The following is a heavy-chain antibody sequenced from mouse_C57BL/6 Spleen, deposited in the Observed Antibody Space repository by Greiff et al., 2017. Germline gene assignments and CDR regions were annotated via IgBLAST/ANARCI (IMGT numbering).Heavy chain of an antibody. J-gene: IGHJ3*01. V-gene: IGHV5-16*01. D-gene: IGHD2-4*01. CDR1: GFTFSDYY. Sequence: EVHLVESEGGLVQPGSSMKLSCTASGFTFSDYYMAWVRQVPEKGLEWVANINYDGSSTYYLDSLKSRFIISRDNAKNILYLQMSSLKSEDTATYYCAIYYDYDGGFAYWGQGTLVTVSA. CDR2: INYDGSST. CDR3: AIYYDYDGGFAY.